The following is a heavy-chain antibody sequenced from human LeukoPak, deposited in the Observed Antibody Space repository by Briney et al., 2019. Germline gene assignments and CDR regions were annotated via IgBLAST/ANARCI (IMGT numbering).Heavy chain of an antibody. J-gene: IGHJ6*03. D-gene: IGHD2-15*01. Sequence: TGGSLRLSCEASGFSFSTYISFSTYSMTWVRQAPGKGLEWVSSISYNPSYTYYADSVKGRFTISRDNAKNSLYLQMSSLRAEDTAVYYCATPGKLPNYYYYMDVWGKGTTVTVSS. CDR1: GFSFSTYISFSTYS. CDR2: ISYNPSYT. V-gene: IGHV3-21*01. CDR3: ATPGKLPNYYYYMDV.